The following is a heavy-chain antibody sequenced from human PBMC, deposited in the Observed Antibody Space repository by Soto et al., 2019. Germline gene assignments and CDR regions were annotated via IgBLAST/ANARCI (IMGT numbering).Heavy chain of an antibody. J-gene: IGHJ6*02. D-gene: IGHD3-22*01. CDR3: ATRSSGYYYYYYGMDV. Sequence: PSETLSLTCTVSGGSVSSGSYYWRWIRQPPGKQLDWIWYIYYSGRTNYNPSLKSRVTISVDTPKNQFSLKLSSVTAADTAVYSCATRSSGYYYYYYGMDVWGQGTTVTVSS. CDR2: IYYSGRT. V-gene: IGHV4-61*01. CDR1: GGSVSSGSYY.